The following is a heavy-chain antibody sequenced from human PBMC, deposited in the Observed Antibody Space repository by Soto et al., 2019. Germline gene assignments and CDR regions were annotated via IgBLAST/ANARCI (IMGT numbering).Heavy chain of an antibody. D-gene: IGHD3-22*01. Sequence: GASVKVSCKASGYTFTSYGISWVRQPPGQGLEWMGWISAYNGNTNYAQKLQGRVTMATDTSTSTAYMELRSLRSDDTAVYYCAREYYDSSGYYYRDYWGQGTLVTVSS. CDR2: ISAYNGNT. V-gene: IGHV1-18*01. CDR3: AREYYDSSGYYYRDY. J-gene: IGHJ4*02. CDR1: GYTFTSYG.